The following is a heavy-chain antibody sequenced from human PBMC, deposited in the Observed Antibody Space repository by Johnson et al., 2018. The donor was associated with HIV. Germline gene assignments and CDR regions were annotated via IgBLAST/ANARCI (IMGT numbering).Heavy chain of an antibody. J-gene: IGHJ3*02. CDR1: GFTFNDHW. Sequence: VQLVESGGGLVQPGGSLRLSCGASGFTFNDHWMQWVRQAPGKGLVWVSRINGDGSRTSYADSVKGRFTISRDNSKNTLYLQMNSLRAEDTAVYYCARVTLVLDIWGQGTMVTVSS. D-gene: IGHD4-23*01. CDR3: ARVTLVLDI. V-gene: IGHV3-74*01. CDR2: INGDGSRT.